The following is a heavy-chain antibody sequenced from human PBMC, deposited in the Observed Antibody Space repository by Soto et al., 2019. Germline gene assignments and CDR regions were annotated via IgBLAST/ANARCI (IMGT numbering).Heavy chain of an antibody. CDR3: ARIPVGTGTNTYYYGMEV. CDR2: IDWDDDK. Sequence: SGTPLVNPTQSLTLPYTFSGFSLSTSRMCVSWIRQPPGKALEWLALIDWDDDKYYSTSLKTRLTISKDTSKNQVVLTMTNMDPVDTATYYCARIPVGTGTNTYYYGMEVWGQG. CDR1: GFSLSTSRMC. J-gene: IGHJ6*01. V-gene: IGHV2-70*01. D-gene: IGHD1-1*01.